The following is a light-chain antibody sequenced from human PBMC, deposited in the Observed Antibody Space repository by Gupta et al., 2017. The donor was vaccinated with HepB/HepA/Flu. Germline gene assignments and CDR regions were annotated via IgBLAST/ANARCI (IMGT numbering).Light chain of an antibody. V-gene: IGKV1-39*01. CDR2: ATS. Sequence: DIQMTQSPSYLSASVGDRVTITCRASQSIGGYLNWYQQKPGQAPKLLIYATSSLQSGVPSRFSGSGSGTGFTLTISILQSEDFATYYCQQSYSTPFTFGQGTKLEIK. CDR3: QQSYSTPFT. CDR1: QSIGGY. J-gene: IGKJ2*01.